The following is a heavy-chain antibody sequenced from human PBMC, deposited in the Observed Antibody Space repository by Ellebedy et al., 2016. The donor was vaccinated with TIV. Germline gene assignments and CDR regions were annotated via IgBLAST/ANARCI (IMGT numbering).Heavy chain of an antibody. V-gene: IGHV3-7*01. D-gene: IGHD4-17*01. Sequence: GESLKISCAASGFSFQSYWMSWVRQAPGKGLEWVANIYQDGSDQYYADSVKGRFTISRDNANKSLFLQMNSLRVDDTAVYYCARRGSYGDYAVQVNSWFDTWGQGTLVSVSS. CDR3: ARRGSYGDYAVQVNSWFDT. CDR2: IYQDGSDQ. CDR1: GFSFQSYW. J-gene: IGHJ5*02.